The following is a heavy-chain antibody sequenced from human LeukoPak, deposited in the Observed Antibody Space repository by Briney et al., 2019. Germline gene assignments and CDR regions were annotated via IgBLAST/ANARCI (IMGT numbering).Heavy chain of an antibody. CDR3: ARDRRDGHNSHAFDI. CDR1: GGSISSGSYY. CDR2: IYTSGST. V-gene: IGHV4-61*02. J-gene: IGHJ3*02. D-gene: IGHD5-24*01. Sequence: SETLSLTCTVSGGSISSGSYYWSWIRQPAGKGLEWIGRIYTSGSTNYNPSLKSRVTISVDTSKNQFSLKLSSVTAADTAVYYCARDRRDGHNSHAFDIWGQGTMVTVSS.